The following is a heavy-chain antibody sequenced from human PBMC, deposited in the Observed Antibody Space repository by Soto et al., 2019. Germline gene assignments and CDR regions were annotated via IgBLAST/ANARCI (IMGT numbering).Heavy chain of an antibody. CDR1: GCAFTSYY. CDR2: INPSGGST. D-gene: IGHD6-6*01. Sequence: GASLKVSCKASGCAFTSYYMHWVRQAPGQGLEWMGIINPSGGSTSYAQKFQGRVTMTRDTSTSTVYMELSSLRSEDTAVYYCARDFEYSSSSGSLDYYYGMDVWGQGTTVTVSS. V-gene: IGHV1-46*01. CDR3: ARDFEYSSSSGSLDYYYGMDV. J-gene: IGHJ6*02.